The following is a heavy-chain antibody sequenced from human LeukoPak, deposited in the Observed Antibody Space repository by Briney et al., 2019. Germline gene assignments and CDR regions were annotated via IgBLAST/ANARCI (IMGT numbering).Heavy chain of an antibody. J-gene: IGHJ4*02. Sequence: GGSLRLSCAASGFTFSSYAMSWVRQAPGKGLEWVANIKQDGSEKYYVDSVKGRFTISRDNAKNSLYLQMNSLRAEDTAVYYCARQGTTVTTFDYWGQGTLVTVSS. CDR3: ARQGTTVTTFDY. D-gene: IGHD4-17*01. V-gene: IGHV3-7*01. CDR2: IKQDGSEK. CDR1: GFTFSSYA.